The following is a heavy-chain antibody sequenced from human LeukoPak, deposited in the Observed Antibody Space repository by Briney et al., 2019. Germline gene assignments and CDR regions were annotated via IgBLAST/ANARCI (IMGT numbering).Heavy chain of an antibody. V-gene: IGHV4-39*07. Sequence: SETLSLTCTVSGGSISSSSYYWGWIRQPPGKGLEWIGSIYYSGSTYYNPSLKSRVTISVDTSKNQFSLKLSSVTAADTAVYYCARDASGYDWSADLTIDYWGQGTLVTVSS. CDR3: ARDASGYDWSADLTIDY. CDR2: IYYSGST. J-gene: IGHJ4*02. D-gene: IGHD5-12*01. CDR1: GGSISSSSYY.